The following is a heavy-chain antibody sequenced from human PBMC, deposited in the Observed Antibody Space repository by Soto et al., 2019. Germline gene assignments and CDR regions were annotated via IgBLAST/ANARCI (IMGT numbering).Heavy chain of an antibody. V-gene: IGHV3-23*01. Sequence: EVQLLESGGGFVQPGGSLRLSCAASGFNFRQYAMVWVRQAPGKGLEWASAITATATHYADSVKGRFTISKDSSKTILYLDINNLRVEDTAVYYCAKGMVPDQWGQGTLITVSS. CDR3: AKGMVPDQ. CDR1: GFNFRQYA. CDR2: ITATAT. D-gene: IGHD2-8*01. J-gene: IGHJ5*02.